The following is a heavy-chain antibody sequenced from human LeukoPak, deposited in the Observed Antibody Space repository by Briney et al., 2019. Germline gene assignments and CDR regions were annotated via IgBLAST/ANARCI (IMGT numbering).Heavy chain of an antibody. CDR1: GYTFTSYG. V-gene: IGHV1-18*01. Sequence: ASVKVSCKASGYTFTSYGISWVRQAPGQGVEWMGWISAYNGNTNYAQKLQGRVTMTTDTSTSTAYMELRSLRSDDTAVYYCARYLGHYYYYYMDVWGKGTTVTLSS. CDR3: ARYLGHYYYYYMDV. D-gene: IGHD2/OR15-2a*01. J-gene: IGHJ6*03. CDR2: ISAYNGNT.